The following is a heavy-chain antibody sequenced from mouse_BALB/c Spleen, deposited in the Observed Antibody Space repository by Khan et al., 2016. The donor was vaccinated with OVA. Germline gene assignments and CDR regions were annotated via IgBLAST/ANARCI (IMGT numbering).Heavy chain of an antibody. CDR3: ARQPYYHYNVRDY. D-gene: IGHD2-10*01. CDR2: MWSDGSA. V-gene: IGHV2-6-1*01. CDR1: GFSLTNYG. J-gene: IGHJ4*01. Sequence: VKLLESGPGLVAPSQSLSITCTISGFSLTNYGVHWVRQPPGKGLEWLVLMWSDGSATYNSALKSRLTISMDNSKSQVFLKMHSLQTDDTAMYFCARQPYYHYNVRDYWGQGTSVTVSS.